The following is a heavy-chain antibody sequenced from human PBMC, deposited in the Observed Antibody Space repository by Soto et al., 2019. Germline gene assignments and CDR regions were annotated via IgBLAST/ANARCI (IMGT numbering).Heavy chain of an antibody. V-gene: IGHV1-24*01. Sequence: GASVKVSCKVSGYTLTELPMHWVRQAPGKGLEWMGGFDPEDGETIYAQKFQGRVTMTEDTSTDTAYMELSSLRSEDTAVYYCATPAVTSQYSSSSRGRYYYYYGMDVWGQGTTVTVSS. CDR2: FDPEDGET. CDR3: ATPAVTSQYSSSSRGRYYYYYGMDV. D-gene: IGHD6-6*01. J-gene: IGHJ6*02. CDR1: GYTLTELP.